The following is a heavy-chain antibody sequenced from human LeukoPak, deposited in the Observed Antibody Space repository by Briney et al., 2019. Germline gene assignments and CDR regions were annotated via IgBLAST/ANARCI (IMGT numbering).Heavy chain of an antibody. V-gene: IGHV3-30*02. CDR3: SAPVATNC. CDR2: IRYDGSNN. CDR1: EFTFSSHG. Sequence: GGSLRLSCVASEFTFSSHGMHWVRQAPGKGLEWVAFIRYDGSNNYYADSVKGRFTISRDNAKNTLYLQMNSLKAEDTAVYYCSAPVATNCWGQGTLVTVSS. J-gene: IGHJ4*02. D-gene: IGHD4-23*01.